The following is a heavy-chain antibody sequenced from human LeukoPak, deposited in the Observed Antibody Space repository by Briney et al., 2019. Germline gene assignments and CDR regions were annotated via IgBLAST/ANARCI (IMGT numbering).Heavy chain of an antibody. V-gene: IGHV1-2*02. J-gene: IGHJ5*02. CDR1: GYTFTGYY. CDR2: INPNSGGT. D-gene: IGHD2-15*01. Sequence: ASVKVSCKASGYTFTGYYMHWVRQAPGQGLEWMGWINPNSGGTNYAQKFQGRVTMTRDTSISTAYMELSRLRSDDTAVYYCARERLGYCSGGSCHGGRWFDPWGQGTLVTVSS. CDR3: ARERLGYCSGGSCHGGRWFDP.